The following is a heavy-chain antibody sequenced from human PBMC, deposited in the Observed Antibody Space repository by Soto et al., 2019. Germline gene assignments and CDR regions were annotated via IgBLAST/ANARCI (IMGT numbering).Heavy chain of an antibody. D-gene: IGHD2-8*01. V-gene: IGHV4-34*01. CDR2: INLSGST. J-gene: IGHJ6*03. Sequence: QVQLQQWGAGLLKPSETLSLTCAVSRGSFSGYSWNWIRQPPGKGLEWIGEINLSGSTNSNPSLKTWVTISVDTSKNQFSLRLTSLTAADTAVYYCARGFPVYSYYSYIDVWGKGTTVTVSS. CDR3: ARGFPVYSYYSYIDV. CDR1: RGSFSGYS.